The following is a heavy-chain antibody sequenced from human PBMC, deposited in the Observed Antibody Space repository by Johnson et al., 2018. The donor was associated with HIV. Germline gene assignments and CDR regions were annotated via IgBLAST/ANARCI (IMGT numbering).Heavy chain of an antibody. CDR3: ARARYGDLLNLDAFDI. V-gene: IGHV3-66*01. CDR1: GFTVSSNY. D-gene: IGHD4-17*01. Sequence: MQLVESGGGLVQPGGSLRLSCADSGFTVSSNYMSWVRQAPGKGLEWVSVIYSGGSTYYADSVKGRFTISRDNSKNSLYLQMNSLRAEDTALYYCARARYGDLLNLDAFDIWGQGTMVTVSS. CDR2: IYSGGST. J-gene: IGHJ3*02.